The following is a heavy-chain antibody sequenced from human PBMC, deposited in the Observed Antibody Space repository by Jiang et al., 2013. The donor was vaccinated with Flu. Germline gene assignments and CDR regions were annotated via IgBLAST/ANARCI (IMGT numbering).Heavy chain of an antibody. D-gene: IGHD5-24*01. J-gene: IGHJ6*02. CDR2: ISTNTLHI. CDR1: GFTFSSYA. V-gene: IGHV3-21*01. CDR3: ARDIQYYYYGMDV. Sequence: VQLLESGGGLVKPGGSLRLSCAASGFTFSSYAMNWVRQAPGKGLEWVSSISTNTLHIYYADSVKGRFTISRDNAKNSLYLQMNSLRADDSAVYYCARDIQYYYYGMDVWGQGTTVTVSS.